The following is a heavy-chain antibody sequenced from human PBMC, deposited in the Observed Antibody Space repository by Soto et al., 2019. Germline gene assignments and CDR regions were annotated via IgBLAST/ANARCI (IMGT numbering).Heavy chain of an antibody. Sequence: EVQLLESGRGLVQSGESLRLSCVVSGFTFSTYAMSWVRQAPGKGLEWVSAIVGSGAGTYYADSVKGRFTISRDNSKNTLYLQMNSLRAEDTAVYYCAKDLSRGFRGLNYFDYWGQGTLVTVSS. D-gene: IGHD2-8*01. CDR1: GFTFSTYA. CDR2: IVGSGAGT. J-gene: IGHJ4*02. V-gene: IGHV3-23*01. CDR3: AKDLSRGFRGLNYFDY.